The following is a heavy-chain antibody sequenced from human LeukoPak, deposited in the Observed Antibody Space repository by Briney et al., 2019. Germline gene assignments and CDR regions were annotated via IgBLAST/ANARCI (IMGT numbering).Heavy chain of an antibody. CDR3: ARGYSSGYSEFDY. V-gene: IGHV4-30-2*01. Sequence: SGTLSLTCAVSGGSISSGGYSWSWIRQPPGKGLEWIGYIYHSGSTYYNPSLKSRVTISVDRSKNQFSLKLSSVTAADTAVYYCARGYSSGYSEFDYWGQGTLVTVSS. CDR2: IYHSGST. D-gene: IGHD6-19*01. J-gene: IGHJ4*02. CDR1: GGSISSGGYS.